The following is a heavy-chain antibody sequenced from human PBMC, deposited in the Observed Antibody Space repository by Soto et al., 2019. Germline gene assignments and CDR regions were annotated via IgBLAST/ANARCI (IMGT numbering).Heavy chain of an antibody. D-gene: IGHD6-6*01. Sequence: QLQLQESGPGLVKPSETLSLTCTVSGGSISSSSYYWGWIRQPPGKGLEWIGSIYYSGSTYYNPSLKSRVTISVDTSKNQFSLKLSSVTAADTAVYYCARLRGRLGVSIAARQTHFDYWGQGTLVTVSS. CDR2: IYYSGST. CDR1: GGSISSSSYY. CDR3: ARLRGRLGVSIAARQTHFDY. J-gene: IGHJ4*02. V-gene: IGHV4-39*01.